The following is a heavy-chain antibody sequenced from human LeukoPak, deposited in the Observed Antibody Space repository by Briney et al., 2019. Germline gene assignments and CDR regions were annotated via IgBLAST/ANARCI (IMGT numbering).Heavy chain of an antibody. V-gene: IGHV3-7*01. CDR2: IKQDGSEK. Sequence: GGSLRLSCAASGFTFGSYWMSWVRQAPGKGLEWVANIKQDGSEKYYVDSVKGRFTISRDNAKNSLYLQMNSLRAEDTAVYYCARDKDGSGSYYYWGQGTLVTVSS. D-gene: IGHD3-10*01. J-gene: IGHJ4*02. CDR1: GFTFGSYW. CDR3: ARDKDGSGSYYY.